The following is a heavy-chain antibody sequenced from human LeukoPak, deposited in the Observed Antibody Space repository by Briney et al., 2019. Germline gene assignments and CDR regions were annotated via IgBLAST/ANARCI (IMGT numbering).Heavy chain of an antibody. CDR2: IYDTGTT. CDR3: AGIWYSSGYYFDY. D-gene: IGHD6-19*01. Sequence: PSETLSLTCTVSGDSIRRHYWSWIRQPPGKGLEWIAYIYDTGTTVSNPSLKSRVSMSLDRSKNEFSLQLTSVTAADTAVYYCAGIWYSSGYYFDYWGQGTLVTVSS. J-gene: IGHJ4*02. V-gene: IGHV4-59*11. CDR1: GDSIRRHY.